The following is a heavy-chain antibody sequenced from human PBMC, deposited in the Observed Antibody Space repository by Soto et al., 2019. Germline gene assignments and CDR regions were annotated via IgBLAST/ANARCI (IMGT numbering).Heavy chain of an antibody. CDR1: GGSISSSSYY. V-gene: IGHV4-39*01. Sequence: QLQLQESGPGLVKPSETLSLTCTVSGGSISSSSYYWGWIRQPPGKGLEWIGSIYYSGSTYYNPSLKSRVTISVDTSKNQFSLKLSSVTAADTAVYYCARLGQTHYYYYGMDVWGQGTTVTVSS. CDR2: IYYSGST. CDR3: ARLGQTHYYYYGMDV. J-gene: IGHJ6*02.